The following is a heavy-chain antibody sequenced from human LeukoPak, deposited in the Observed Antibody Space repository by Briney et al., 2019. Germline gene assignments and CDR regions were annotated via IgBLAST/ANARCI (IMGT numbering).Heavy chain of an antibody. Sequence: ASVKVSCKASGYTFTDYYMHWVRQAPGQGLEWMGWINPNSGGTNYAQKFQGRVTMTRDTSISTAYMELSRLRSDDTAVYYCARWAGGYYYYYYMDVWGKGTTVTVSS. V-gene: IGHV1-2*02. J-gene: IGHJ6*03. CDR3: ARWAGGYYYYYYMDV. CDR1: GYTFTDYY. D-gene: IGHD6-19*01. CDR2: INPNSGGT.